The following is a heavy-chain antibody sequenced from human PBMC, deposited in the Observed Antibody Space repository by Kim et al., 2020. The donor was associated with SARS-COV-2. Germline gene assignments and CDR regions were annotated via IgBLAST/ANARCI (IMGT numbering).Heavy chain of an antibody. J-gene: IGHJ4*02. CDR2: ISAYNGNT. CDR1: GYTFTSYG. V-gene: IGHV1-18*01. CDR3: ARVASILYSSSPVLSVY. Sequence: ASVKVSCKASGYTFTSYGISWVRQAPGQGLEWMGWISAYNGNTNYAQKLQGRVTMTTDTSTSTAYMELRSLRSDDTAVYYCARVASILYSSSPVLSVYWGQGTLVTVSS. D-gene: IGHD6-13*01.